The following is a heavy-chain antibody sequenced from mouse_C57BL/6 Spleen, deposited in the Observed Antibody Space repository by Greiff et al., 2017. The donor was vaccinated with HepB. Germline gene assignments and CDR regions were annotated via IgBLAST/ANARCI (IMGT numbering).Heavy chain of an antibody. V-gene: IGHV5-17*01. D-gene: IGHD2-2*01. CDR3: ARDLLWLRGAMDY. CDR2: ISSGSSTI. Sequence: EVKLVESGGGLVKPGGSLKLSCAASGFTFSDYGMHWVRQAPEKGLEWVAYISSGSSTIYYADTVKGRFTISRDNAKNTLFLQMTSLRSEDTAMYYCARDLLWLRGAMDYWGQGTSVTVSS. J-gene: IGHJ4*01. CDR1: GFTFSDYG.